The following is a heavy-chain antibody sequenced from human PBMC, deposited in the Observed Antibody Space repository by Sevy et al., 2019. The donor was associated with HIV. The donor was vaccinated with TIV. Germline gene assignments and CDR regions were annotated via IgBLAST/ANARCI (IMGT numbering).Heavy chain of an antibody. Sequence: ASVKVSCKASGGTFSSYAISWVRQAPGQGLEWMGGIIPIFGTANYAQKFQGRVPITADESTSTAYMELSSLGSEDTAVYYCATGRYYDYVWGSYRPPHYFDYWGQGTLVTVSS. CDR2: IIPIFGTA. CDR1: GGTFSSYA. V-gene: IGHV1-69*13. J-gene: IGHJ4*02. CDR3: ATGRYYDYVWGSYRPPHYFDY. D-gene: IGHD3-16*02.